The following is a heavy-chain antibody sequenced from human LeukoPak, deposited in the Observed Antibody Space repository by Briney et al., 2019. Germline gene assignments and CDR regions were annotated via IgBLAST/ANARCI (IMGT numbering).Heavy chain of an antibody. CDR2: ISSSSSNI. CDR3: ARGDCSSTSCYPYYFDY. V-gene: IGHV3-21*01. Sequence: GGSLRLSCAASGFTFSSYSMNWVRQAPGKGLELVSSISSSSSNIYYADSVKGQFTISRDNAKNSLYLQMNSLRAEDTAVYYCARGDCSSTSCYPYYFDYWGQGTLVTVSS. J-gene: IGHJ4*02. D-gene: IGHD2-2*01. CDR1: GFTFSSYS.